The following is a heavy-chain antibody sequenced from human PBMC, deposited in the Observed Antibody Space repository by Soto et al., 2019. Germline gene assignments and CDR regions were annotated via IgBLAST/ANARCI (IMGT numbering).Heavy chain of an antibody. V-gene: IGHV3-33*01. Sequence: ESVGGVVQPGRSLRLSCAASGFTFSTYAMHWVRQAPGKGLEWVAVIWYDGSNEYYADSVKGRFSISRDNSKNTMYLQMDSLRADDTAVYYCARARVRGVPYFDYWGQGTLVTVSS. CDR2: IWYDGSNE. D-gene: IGHD3-10*01. CDR3: ARARVRGVPYFDY. CDR1: GFTFSTYA. J-gene: IGHJ4*02.